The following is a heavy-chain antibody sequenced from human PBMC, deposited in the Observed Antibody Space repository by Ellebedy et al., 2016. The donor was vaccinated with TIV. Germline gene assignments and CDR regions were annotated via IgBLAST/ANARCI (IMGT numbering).Heavy chain of an antibody. V-gene: IGHV2-5*08. CDR2: IYWDGET. CDR3: AHRRGGVRVRGYYFDY. J-gene: IGHJ4*02. CDR1: GFSLTSGTMC. D-gene: IGHD3-16*01. Sequence: SGPTLVKPTQTLTLTCSFSGFSLTSGTMCVSWIRQPPGKPLEWLALIYWDGETRYSSSLRSRLTITKDTAKNQVVLTMSNMDPVDKATYFCAHRRGGVRVRGYYFDYWGQGTLVTVSS.